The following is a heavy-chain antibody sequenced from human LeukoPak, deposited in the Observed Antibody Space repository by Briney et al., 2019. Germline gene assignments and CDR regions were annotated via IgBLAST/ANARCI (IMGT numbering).Heavy chain of an antibody. D-gene: IGHD7-27*01. CDR3: ARGPPNWGYDY. CDR2: MSPNSADT. Sequence: ASVKVSCKASGYTFTSYDFNWVRQATGQRPEWMGWMSPNSADTGYAQKFQDRVTMTRNTSISTAYMELSSLRSDDTAVYYCARGPPNWGYDYWGPGTLVTVSS. V-gene: IGHV1-8*01. J-gene: IGHJ4*02. CDR1: GYTFTSYD.